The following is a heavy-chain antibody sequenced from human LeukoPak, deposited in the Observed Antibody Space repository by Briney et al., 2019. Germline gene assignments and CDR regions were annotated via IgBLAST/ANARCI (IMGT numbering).Heavy chain of an antibody. J-gene: IGHJ2*01. V-gene: IGHV3-30*02. CDR2: IRYDGSNK. Sequence: GGSLRLSCAASGSTFSSYGMHWVRQAPGKGLEWVAFIRYDGSNKYYADSVKGRFTISRDNSKNTLYLQMNSLRAEDTAVYYCAKDQILTGYYNSDWYFDLWGRGTLVTVSS. CDR3: AKDQILTGYYNSDWYFDL. D-gene: IGHD3-9*01. CDR1: GSTFSSYG.